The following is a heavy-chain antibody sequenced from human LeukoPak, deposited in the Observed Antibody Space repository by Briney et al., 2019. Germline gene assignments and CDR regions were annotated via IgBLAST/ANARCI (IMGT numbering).Heavy chain of an antibody. J-gene: IGHJ4*02. Sequence: GGSLRLSCAASGFTFSSYSMNWVRQAPGKGLEWVSSISSSSSYIYYADSVKGRFTISRDNAKNSLYLQMNSLRAEDTAVYYCARDRRLYSSANEDYWGQGTLVTVSS. CDR2: ISSSSSYI. D-gene: IGHD6-25*01. CDR3: ARDRRLYSSANEDY. V-gene: IGHV3-21*04. CDR1: GFTFSSYS.